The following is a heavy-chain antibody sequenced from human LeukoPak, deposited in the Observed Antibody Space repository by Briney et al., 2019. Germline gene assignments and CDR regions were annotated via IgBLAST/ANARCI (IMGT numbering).Heavy chain of an antibody. CDR3: AREVYSSSWSYYFDY. CDR1: GGTFSSYA. J-gene: IGHJ4*02. CDR2: IIPILGIA. Sequence: ASVKVSCKASGGTFSSYAISWVRQAPGQGLEWMGRIIPILGIANYAQKFQGRVTITADKSTSTAYMELRSLRSDDTAVYYCAREVYSSSWSYYFDYWGQGTLVTVSS. D-gene: IGHD6-13*01. V-gene: IGHV1-69*04.